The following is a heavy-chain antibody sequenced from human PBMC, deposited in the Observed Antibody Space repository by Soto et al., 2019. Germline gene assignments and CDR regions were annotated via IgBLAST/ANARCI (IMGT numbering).Heavy chain of an antibody. D-gene: IGHD3-22*01. V-gene: IGHV4-39*01. Sequence: SETLSLTCTVSGGSISSSSYYWGWIRQPPGKGLDWIGSIYYSGSTYYNPSLKSRVTISVDTSKNQFSLKLSSVTAADTAVYYCARIYYDSVFDYWGQGTLVTVSS. CDR2: IYYSGST. CDR3: ARIYYDSVFDY. CDR1: GGSISSSSYY. J-gene: IGHJ4*02.